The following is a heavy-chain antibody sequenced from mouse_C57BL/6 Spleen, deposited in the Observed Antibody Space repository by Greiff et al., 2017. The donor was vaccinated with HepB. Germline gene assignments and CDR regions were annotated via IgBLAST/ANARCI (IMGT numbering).Heavy chain of an antibody. CDR1: GYTFTDYY. V-gene: IGHV1-26*01. CDR3: ARRGYYSWYFDV. CDR2: INPNNGGT. D-gene: IGHD2-1*01. Sequence: EVQLQQSGPELVKPGASVKISCKASGYTFTDYYMNWVKQSHGKSLEWIGDINPNNGGTSYNQKFKGKATLTVDKSSSTAYMELRSLTSEDSAVYYCARRGYYSWYFDVWGTGTTVTVSS. J-gene: IGHJ1*03.